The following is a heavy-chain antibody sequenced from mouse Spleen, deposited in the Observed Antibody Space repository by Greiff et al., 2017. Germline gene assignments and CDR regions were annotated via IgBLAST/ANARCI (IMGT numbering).Heavy chain of an antibody. CDR1: GFTFSSYA. Sequence: EVNVVESGGGLVKLGGSLKLSCAASGFTFSSYAMSWVRQTPEKRLEWVATISSGGGNTYYPDSVKGRFTISRDNAKNTLYLQMSSLKSEDTAMYYCARRGYRYEGDYFDYWGQGTTLTVSS. V-gene: IGHV5-9*04. D-gene: IGHD2-14*01. J-gene: IGHJ2*01. CDR3: ARRGYRYEGDYFDY. CDR2: ISSGGGNT.